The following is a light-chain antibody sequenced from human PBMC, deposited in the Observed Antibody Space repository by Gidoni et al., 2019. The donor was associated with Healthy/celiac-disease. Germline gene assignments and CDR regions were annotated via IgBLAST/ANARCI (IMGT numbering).Light chain of an antibody. CDR1: QGISSY. CDR3: QQYYSYPRT. V-gene: IGKV1-8*01. CDR2: AAS. J-gene: IGKJ2*01. Sequence: AIRMTQSPSSLSASTGDRVTITCRASQGISSYLAGYQQKPGKAPKLLIYAASTLQSGVPSRFSGSGSGTDFTLTISCLQSEEFATDYCQQYYSYPRTFGQGTKLEIK.